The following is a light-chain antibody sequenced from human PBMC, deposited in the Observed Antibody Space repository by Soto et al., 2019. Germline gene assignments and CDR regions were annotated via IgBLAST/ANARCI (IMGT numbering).Light chain of an antibody. CDR2: DNN. Sequence: QSVVTQPPSVSAAPGQKVTISFSGSSSNIGNNYVSWYQQLPGTAPKLLIYDNNKRPSGIPDRFYGYKSGTSATLGITGLQTGDEADYYCGTWDSSLSAGGVFGTGTKVTVL. CDR1: SSNIGNNY. V-gene: IGLV1-51*01. CDR3: GTWDSSLSAGGV. J-gene: IGLJ1*01.